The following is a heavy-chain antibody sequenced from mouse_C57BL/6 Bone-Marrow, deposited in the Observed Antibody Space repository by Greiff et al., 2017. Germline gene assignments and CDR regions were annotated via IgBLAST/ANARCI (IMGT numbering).Heavy chain of an antibody. V-gene: IGHV1-69*01. CDR1: GYTFTSYW. CDR3: ARSVDLYYAMDY. J-gene: IGHJ4*01. CDR2: IDPSDSYT. Sequence: QVQLKQPGAELVMPGASVKLSCKASGYTFTSYWMHWVKQRPGQGLEWIGEIDPSDSYTNYNQKFKGKSTLTVDKSSSTAYMQLSSLTSADSAVYDCARSVDLYYAMDYWGQGTSVTVSS.